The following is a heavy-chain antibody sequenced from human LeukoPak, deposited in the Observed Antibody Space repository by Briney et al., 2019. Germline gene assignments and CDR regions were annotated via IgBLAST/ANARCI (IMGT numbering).Heavy chain of an antibody. Sequence: GGSLRLSCTGSGFIVSNFWMAWVRQAPGKGLEWVANINEDETGKYYVDSVKGRFTIPRDNAKNSLFLQMNSVRVEDTAVYYCATDAFSYPNTWGQGTQVTVSS. CDR3: ATDAFSYPNT. CDR2: INEDETGK. J-gene: IGHJ5*02. D-gene: IGHD3-16*01. CDR1: GFIVSNFW. V-gene: IGHV3-7*01.